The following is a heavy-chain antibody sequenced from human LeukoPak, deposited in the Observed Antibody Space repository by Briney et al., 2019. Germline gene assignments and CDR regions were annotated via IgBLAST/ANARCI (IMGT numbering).Heavy chain of an antibody. CDR2: INTNTGNP. Sequence: ASVKVSCKASGYTFTSYAMDWVRQAPGQGLEWMGWINTNTGNPTYAQGFTGRFVFSLDTSVSTAYLQISSLKAEDTAVYYCARSIAVAGFGKIDIWGQGTMVTVSS. CDR1: GYTFTSYA. V-gene: IGHV7-4-1*02. D-gene: IGHD6-19*01. J-gene: IGHJ3*02. CDR3: ARSIAVAGFGKIDI.